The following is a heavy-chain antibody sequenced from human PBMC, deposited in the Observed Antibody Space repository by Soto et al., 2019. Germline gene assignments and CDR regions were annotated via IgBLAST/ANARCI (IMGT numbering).Heavy chain of an antibody. J-gene: IGHJ4*02. CDR3: AREGISGNFDY. Sequence: GASVKVSCKASGYPFTGYYRHWVRQAPGQGLDWMGWISPNSGGKNYAQKFQGRVTMTRDTSISTAYMELSRLRSDDTAVYYCAREGISGNFDYWGQGTLVTVSS. CDR1: GYPFTGYY. V-gene: IGHV1-2*02. CDR2: ISPNSGGK. D-gene: IGHD3-3*02.